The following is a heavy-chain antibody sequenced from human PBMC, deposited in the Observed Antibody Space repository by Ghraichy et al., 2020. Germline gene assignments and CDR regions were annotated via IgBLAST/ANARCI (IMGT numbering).Heavy chain of an antibody. CDR3: AKNIVVAGKILYFYYGMDV. V-gene: IGHV3-7*01. J-gene: IGHJ6*02. D-gene: IGHD6-19*01. Sequence: GGSLRLSCAASGFPFRGYWMTWVRQAPGKGLEWVASIKQDGTEEKYLDSVKGRFTISRDNPKNSLYLQMDSLRTEDTAVYYCAKNIVVAGKILYFYYGMDVWGQGTTVTVS. CDR1: GFPFRGYW. CDR2: IKQDGTEE.